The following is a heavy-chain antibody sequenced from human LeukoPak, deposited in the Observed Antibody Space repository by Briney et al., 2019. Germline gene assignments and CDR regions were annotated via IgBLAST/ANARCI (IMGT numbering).Heavy chain of an antibody. D-gene: IGHD6-19*01. CDR2: IKDGGGNK. CDR3: ARDLRGWYCYFYGMDV. V-gene: IGHV3-23*01. CDR1: GFTFSSYS. Sequence: GGSLRLSCAASGFTFSSYSMSWVRQAPGKGLEWVSFIKDGGGNKYYADSVKGRFTISRDNAKNTLYLQMNSLRAEDTAVYYCARDLRGWYCYFYGMDVLVQGGTVSVSS. J-gene: IGHJ6*02.